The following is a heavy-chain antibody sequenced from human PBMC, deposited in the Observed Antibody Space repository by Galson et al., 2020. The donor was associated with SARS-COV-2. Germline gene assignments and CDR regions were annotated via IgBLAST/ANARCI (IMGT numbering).Heavy chain of an antibody. CDR1: GFTFSSYG. V-gene: IGHV3-33*01. J-gene: IGHJ4*02. D-gene: IGHD3-10*01. CDR3: ARDHPFGELLYRHY. CDR2: IWYDGSNK. Sequence: GESLKISCAASGFTFSSYGMHWVRQAPGKGLEWVAVIWYDGSNKYYADSVKGRFTISRDNSKNTLYLQMNSLRAEDTAVYYCARDHPFGELLYRHYWGQGTLVTVSS.